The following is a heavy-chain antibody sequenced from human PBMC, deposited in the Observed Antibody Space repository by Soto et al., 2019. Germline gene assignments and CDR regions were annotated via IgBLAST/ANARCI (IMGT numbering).Heavy chain of an antibody. D-gene: IGHD1-26*01. J-gene: IGHJ6*02. Sequence: QVQLVQSGAEVKKPGSSVKVSCKASGGTFSSYAISWVRQAPGQGLEWMAGIIPIFGTANYAQKFQGRVTITADESTSTAYMELSSLRSEDTAVYYCARAPVGDGSYYYYYGMDVWGQGTTVTVSS. CDR2: IIPIFGTA. CDR3: ARAPVGDGSYYYYYGMDV. CDR1: GGTFSSYA. V-gene: IGHV1-69*01.